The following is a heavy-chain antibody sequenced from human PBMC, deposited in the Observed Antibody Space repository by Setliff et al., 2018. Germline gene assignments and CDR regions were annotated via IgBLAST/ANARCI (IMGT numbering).Heavy chain of an antibody. CDR2: IYTSGST. V-gene: IGHV4-4*07. CDR1: GGSISSYY. Sequence: SETLSLTCTVSGGSISSYYWSWIRQPAGKGLEWIGRIYTSGSTNYNPSLKSRVTMSVEPSKNQFSRKLSSVTAADTAVYYCARKREGRGGYFDLWGRGTLVTVSS. J-gene: IGHJ2*01. CDR3: ARKREGRGGYFDL. D-gene: IGHD3-16*01.